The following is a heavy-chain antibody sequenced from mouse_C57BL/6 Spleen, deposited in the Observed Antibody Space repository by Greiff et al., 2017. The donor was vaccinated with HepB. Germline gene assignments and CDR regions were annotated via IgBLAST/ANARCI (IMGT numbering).Heavy chain of an antibody. Sequence: QVQLQQPGAELVKPGASVKLFCKASGYTFTSYWMQWVKQRPGQGLEWIGEIDPSDSYTNYNQKFKGKATLTVDTSSSTAYMQLSSLTSEDSAVYYCARSPITTVVANDFDYWGQGTTLTVSS. CDR1: GYTFTSYW. CDR2: IDPSDSYT. CDR3: ARSPITTVVANDFDY. D-gene: IGHD1-1*01. V-gene: IGHV1-50*01. J-gene: IGHJ2*01.